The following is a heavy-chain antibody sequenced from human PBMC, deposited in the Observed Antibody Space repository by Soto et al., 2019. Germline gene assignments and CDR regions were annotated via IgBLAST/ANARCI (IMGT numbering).Heavy chain of an antibody. V-gene: IGHV4-30-2*01. D-gene: IGHD1-26*01. CDR1: GGSISSGGYS. CDR3: AREPVFVSYPGTPVFDY. Sequence: QLQLQESGSGLVKPSQTLSLTCAVSGGSISSGGYSWSWIRQPPGKGLEWIGYIYHSGSTYYNPSLKSRVTMSVDTSKNQFSLKLSSVTAADTAVYYCAREPVFVSYPGTPVFDYWGQGTLVTVSS. J-gene: IGHJ4*02. CDR2: IYHSGST.